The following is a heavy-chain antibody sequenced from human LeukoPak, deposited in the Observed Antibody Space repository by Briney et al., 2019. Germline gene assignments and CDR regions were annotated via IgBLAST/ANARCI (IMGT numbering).Heavy chain of an antibody. CDR2: ISAGGGST. D-gene: IGHD6-13*01. V-gene: IGHV3-23*01. CDR3: AKDAAGPEY. CDR1: GFTVSSNY. J-gene: IGHJ4*02. Sequence: GGSLRLSCAASGFTVSSNYMTWVRQAPGKWLFWVSGISAGGGSTYYADSVKGRFTISRANSRNTLYLQMNSLRAEDTAVYYCAKDAAGPEYWGQGTLVTVSS.